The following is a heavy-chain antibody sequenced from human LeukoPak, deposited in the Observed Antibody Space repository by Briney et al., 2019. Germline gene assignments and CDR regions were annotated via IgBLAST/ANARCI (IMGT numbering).Heavy chain of an antibody. CDR3: AREGVGIAAAGNRWFDP. D-gene: IGHD6-13*01. J-gene: IGHJ5*02. CDR1: GFTFSDYY. V-gene: IGHV3-11*06. CDR2: ISSSSSYI. Sequence: GGSLRLSCAASGFTFSDYYMGWVRQAPGKGLEWVSSISSSSSYIYYADSVKGRFTISRDNAKNSLYLQMNSLRAEDTAVYYCAREGVGIAAAGNRWFDPWGQGTLVTVSS.